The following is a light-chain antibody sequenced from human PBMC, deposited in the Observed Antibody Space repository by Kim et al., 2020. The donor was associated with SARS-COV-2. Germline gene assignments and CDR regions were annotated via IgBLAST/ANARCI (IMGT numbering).Light chain of an antibody. V-gene: IGKV3-20*01. CDR1: QSVSSSY. CDR2: GAS. Sequence: WSPGERVSLSGRASQSVSSSYLAWYRQKPGQAPRLLIYGASSRATGIPDRFSGSGSGTDFTLTISRLEPEDFAVYYCQQYGSSPLTFGGGTKVEI. J-gene: IGKJ4*01. CDR3: QQYGSSPLT.